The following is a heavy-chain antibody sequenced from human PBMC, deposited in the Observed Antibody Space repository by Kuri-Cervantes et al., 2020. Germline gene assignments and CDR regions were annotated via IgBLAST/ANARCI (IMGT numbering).Heavy chain of an antibody. J-gene: IGHJ4*02. CDR2: INSDGSST. CDR3: ARGGAKGFKGLDY. Sequence: GESLKISCAASGFTFSSYWMHWVRQAPGKGLVWVSRINSDGSSTSYADSVKGRFTISRDNAKNTLYLQVNGLRAEDTAVYYCARGGAKGFKGLDYWGQGTLVTVSS. V-gene: IGHV3-74*01. D-gene: IGHD3-10*01. CDR1: GFTFSSYW.